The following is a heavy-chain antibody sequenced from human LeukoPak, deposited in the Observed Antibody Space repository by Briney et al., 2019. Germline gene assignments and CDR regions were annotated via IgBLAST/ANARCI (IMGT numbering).Heavy chain of an antibody. D-gene: IGHD3-22*01. CDR2: ISYDGSNK. CDR1: GFTFSSYA. J-gene: IGHJ4*02. V-gene: IGHV3-30-3*01. CDR3: ARGYDSSGWGYYFDY. Sequence: PGGTLRLSCAASGFTFSSYAMSWVRQAPGKGLEWGAVISYDGSNKYYADSVKGRFTISRDNSKNTLYLQMNSVRAEDTAVYYCARGYDSSGWGYYFDYWGQGTLVTVSS.